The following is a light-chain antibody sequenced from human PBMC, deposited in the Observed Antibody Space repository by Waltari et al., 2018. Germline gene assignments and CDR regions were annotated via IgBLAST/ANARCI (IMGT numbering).Light chain of an antibody. J-gene: IGKJ4*01. CDR3: QQLSSYPLT. Sequence: IQLTQSPPSLSASVGDRVTITCRASQGISSYLAWYQQKQGKAPKLLIYDASTLQSGVPSRFSGSGSGTDFTLTISSLQPEDFATYYCQQLSSYPLTFGGGTKVEIK. CDR1: QGISSY. V-gene: IGKV1-9*01. CDR2: DAS.